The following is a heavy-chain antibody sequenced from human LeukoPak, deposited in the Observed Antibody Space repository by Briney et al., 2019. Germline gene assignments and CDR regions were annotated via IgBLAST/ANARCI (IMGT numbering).Heavy chain of an antibody. J-gene: IGHJ4*02. D-gene: IGHD4-11*01. CDR1: GDSFSSNSAA. V-gene: IGHV6-1*01. CDR3: ARWRYSNFDY. Sequence: SQTLSLTCAISGDSFSSNSAAWTWIRQSPSRGLEWLGRTYYRSTWYNDYAVSVKSRITINPDTSKNQFSLQLNSVTPEDTAVYYCARWRYSNFDYWGQGTLVTVSS. CDR2: TYYRSTWYN.